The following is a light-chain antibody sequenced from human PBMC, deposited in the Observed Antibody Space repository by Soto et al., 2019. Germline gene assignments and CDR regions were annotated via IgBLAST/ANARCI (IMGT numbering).Light chain of an antibody. Sequence: QSVLTQPASVSGSPGQSITISCTGTGSDVGGYDYVSWYQHHPGKAPKVMIYEVTNRPSGVSNRFSGSKSGNTASLTISGLLAEDEADYYCSSYTSSSNYVFGTGTKGTVL. CDR2: EVT. V-gene: IGLV2-14*01. CDR3: SSYTSSSNYV. J-gene: IGLJ1*01. CDR1: GSDVGGYDY.